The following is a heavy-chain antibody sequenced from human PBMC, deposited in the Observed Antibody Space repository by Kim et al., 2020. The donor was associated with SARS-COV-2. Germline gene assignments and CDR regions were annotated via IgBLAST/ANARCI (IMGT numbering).Heavy chain of an antibody. Sequence: GGSLRLSCAASGFTFSSYAMRWVRQAPGKGLEWVSDISGSGGSTYYADSVKGRFPISRDNSKNTLYLQMNSLRAEDTAVYYCARGRYYDSSGYYYGGWYFDLGGRGTLVTVSS. CDR3: ARGRYYDSSGYYYGGWYFDL. CDR2: ISGSGGST. D-gene: IGHD3-22*01. CDR1: GFTFSSYA. J-gene: IGHJ2*01. V-gene: IGHV3-23*01.